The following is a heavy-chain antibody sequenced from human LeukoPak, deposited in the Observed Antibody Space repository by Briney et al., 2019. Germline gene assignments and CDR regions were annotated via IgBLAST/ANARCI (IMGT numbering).Heavy chain of an antibody. CDR1: GGSISSYY. CDR2: INHSGST. J-gene: IGHJ6*03. Sequence: PSETLSLTCTVSGGSISSYYWSWIRQPPGKGLEWIGEINHSGSTNYNPSLKSRVTISVDTSKNQFSLKLTSLTAADTAVYYCARATGARYGSGWYRRYYMDVWGKGTPVTVSS. V-gene: IGHV4-34*01. D-gene: IGHD6-13*01. CDR3: ARATGARYGSGWYRRYYMDV.